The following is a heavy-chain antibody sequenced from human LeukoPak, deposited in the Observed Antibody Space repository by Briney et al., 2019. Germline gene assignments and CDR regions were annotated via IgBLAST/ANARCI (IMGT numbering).Heavy chain of an antibody. CDR2: IYTSGST. CDR1: GGSISSYY. Sequence: SKTLSLTCTVSGGSISSYYWSWIRQPAGKGLEWIGRIYTSGSTNYNPSLKSRVTMSVDTSKNQFSLKLSSVTAADTAVYYCARVRDFWSGYYRRNLDAFDIWGQGTMVTVSS. J-gene: IGHJ3*02. D-gene: IGHD3-3*01. V-gene: IGHV4-4*07. CDR3: ARVRDFWSGYYRRNLDAFDI.